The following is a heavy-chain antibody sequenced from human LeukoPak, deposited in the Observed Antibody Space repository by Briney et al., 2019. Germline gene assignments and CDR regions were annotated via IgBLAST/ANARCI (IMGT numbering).Heavy chain of an antibody. D-gene: IGHD1-26*01. V-gene: IGHV1-8*01. J-gene: IGHJ4*02. CDR3: AREYSPRCFDN. Sequence: ASVKVSCKASGYTFTSYDINWVRQAPGQGLEWMGWMNPNSGKTGYAQKFQGRVTMTRDTSITTAYMELSSLRSEDTAVYYCAREYSPRCFDNWGQGTLVTVSS. CDR2: MNPNSGKT. CDR1: GYTFTSYD.